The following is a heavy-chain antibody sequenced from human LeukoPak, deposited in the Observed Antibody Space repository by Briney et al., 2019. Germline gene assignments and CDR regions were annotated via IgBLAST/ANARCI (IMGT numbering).Heavy chain of an antibody. V-gene: IGHV3-7*01. Sequence: PGGSLRLSCAASGFTFSSYWMSWVRQAPGKGLEWVANIKQDGSEKYYVDSVKGRFTISRDSAKNSLYLQMNSLRAEDTAVYYCARDYGDYDGDDAFDIWGQGTMVTVSS. CDR2: IKQDGSEK. CDR1: GFTFSSYW. J-gene: IGHJ3*02. D-gene: IGHD4-17*01. CDR3: ARDYGDYDGDDAFDI.